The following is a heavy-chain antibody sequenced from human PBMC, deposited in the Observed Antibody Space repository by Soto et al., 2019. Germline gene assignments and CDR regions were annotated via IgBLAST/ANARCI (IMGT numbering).Heavy chain of an antibody. CDR3: ARDESERGPSSY. J-gene: IGHJ4*02. CDR1: GFTFSSYA. CDR2: ISYDGSNK. Sequence: PGGSLRLSCAASGFTFSSYAMHWVRQAPGKGLEWVAVISYDGSNKYYADSVKGRFTISRDNSKNTLYLQMNSLRAEDTAVYYCARDESERGPSSYWGQGTLVTVSS. V-gene: IGHV3-30-3*01. D-gene: IGHD5-12*01.